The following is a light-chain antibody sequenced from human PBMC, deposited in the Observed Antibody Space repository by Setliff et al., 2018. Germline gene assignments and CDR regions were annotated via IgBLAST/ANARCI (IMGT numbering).Light chain of an antibody. CDR3: SSYAGSNNPYV. V-gene: IGLV2-8*01. Sequence: SALAQPPSASGSPGQSVTISCTGTSSDVGGYNYVSWYQQHPGKAPKLMIYEVSKRPSGVPDRFSGSKSGNTASLTVSGLQAGDEADYYCSSYAGSNNPYVFGTGTKVTVL. CDR1: SSDVGGYNY. CDR2: EVS. J-gene: IGLJ1*01.